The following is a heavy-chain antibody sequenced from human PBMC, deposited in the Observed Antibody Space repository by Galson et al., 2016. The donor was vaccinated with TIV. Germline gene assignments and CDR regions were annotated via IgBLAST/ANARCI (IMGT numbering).Heavy chain of an antibody. J-gene: IGHJ6*02. Sequence: SLRLSCAASRLDFSSYGMHWVRQAPGKGLEWVALIWYDGSNEDYSDSVKGRFPISRDNSINMLDLQMNSLEVEDTAVYYCAREFSIPPRHYGMDVWGQGTTVTVS. CDR2: IWYDGSNE. V-gene: IGHV3-33*01. D-gene: IGHD3-3*01. CDR3: AREFSIPPRHYGMDV. CDR1: RLDFSSYG.